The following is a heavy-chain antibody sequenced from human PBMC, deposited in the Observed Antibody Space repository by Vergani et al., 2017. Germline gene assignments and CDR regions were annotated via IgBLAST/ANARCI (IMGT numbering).Heavy chain of an antibody. Sequence: QLQLQESGPGLVKPSETLSLTCTVSGGSISSSSYYWGWIRQPPGKGLEWIGSIYYSGSTYYNPSLKSRVTISVDTSKNQFSLKLSSVTAADTAVYYCARVYCGGSSTSCYYSTIDYWGQGTLVTVSS. CDR3: ARVYCGGSSTSCYYSTIDY. V-gene: IGHV4-39*07. CDR1: GGSISSSSYY. CDR2: IYYSGST. J-gene: IGHJ4*02. D-gene: IGHD2-2*01.